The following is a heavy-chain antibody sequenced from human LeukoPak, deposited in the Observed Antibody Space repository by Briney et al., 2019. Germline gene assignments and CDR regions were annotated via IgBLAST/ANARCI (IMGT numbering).Heavy chain of an antibody. CDR1: GFTFTGSA. D-gene: IGHD3-22*01. Sequence: GSLKLSCAASGFTFTGSAMHWVRQASGQGLEWVGRIKSKANSYATAYAASVKGRFTISRDDSKNTAYLQMNSLKTEATGVYYCTRGPVYFYETSGYYDDYWGQGTLVTVS. J-gene: IGHJ4*02. CDR3: TRGPVYFYETSGYYDDY. V-gene: IGHV3-73*01. CDR2: IKSKANSYAT.